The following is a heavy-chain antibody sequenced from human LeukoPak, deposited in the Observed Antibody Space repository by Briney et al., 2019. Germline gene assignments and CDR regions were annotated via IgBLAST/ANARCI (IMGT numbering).Heavy chain of an antibody. D-gene: IGHD5-18*01. CDR2: IIPIFGTA. Sequence: GSSVKVSCKASGGTFSSYAISWVRQAPGQGLEWIGGIIPIFGTANYAQKFQGRVTITTDESTSTAYMELSSLRSEDTAVYYCARGGDRIQLLYRPFDYWGQGTLVTVSS. CDR3: ARGGDRIQLLYRPFDY. J-gene: IGHJ4*02. V-gene: IGHV1-69*05. CDR1: GGTFSSYA.